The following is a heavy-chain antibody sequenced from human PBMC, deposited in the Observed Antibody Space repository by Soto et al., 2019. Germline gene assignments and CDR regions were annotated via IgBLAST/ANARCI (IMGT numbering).Heavy chain of an antibody. CDR3: ARIHNYYDSSGYRAAFDI. CDR1: GGTFSSYA. J-gene: IGHJ3*02. Sequence: SVKVSCKASGGTFSSYAISWVRQAPGQGLEWMGGIIPIFGTANYAQKFQGRVTITADESTSTAYMELSSLRSEDTAVYYCARIHNYYDSSGYRAAFDIWGQGTMVTVSS. V-gene: IGHV1-69*13. D-gene: IGHD3-22*01. CDR2: IIPIFGTA.